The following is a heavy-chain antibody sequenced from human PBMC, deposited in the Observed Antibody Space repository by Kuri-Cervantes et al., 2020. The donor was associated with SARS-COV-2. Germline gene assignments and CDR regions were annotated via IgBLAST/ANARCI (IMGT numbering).Heavy chain of an antibody. V-gene: IGHV3-30-3*01. Sequence: LSLTCAASGFTLRSYAMHWVRQAPGKGLEWVAVISYDGSNKDYADSMKGRFTISRDNSKNTLYLQMNSLRAEDTAVYYCARDGDVGTRRRFSGWTYYYYGMDVWGQGTTVTVSS. J-gene: IGHJ6*02. CDR1: GFTLRSYA. CDR2: ISYDGSNK. D-gene: IGHD6-19*01. CDR3: ARDGDVGTRRRFSGWTYYYYGMDV.